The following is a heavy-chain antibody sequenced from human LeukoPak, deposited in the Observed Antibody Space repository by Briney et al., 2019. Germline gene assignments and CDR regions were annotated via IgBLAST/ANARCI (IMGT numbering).Heavy chain of an antibody. J-gene: IGHJ4*02. CDR3: AREFCSTTSCYFDY. CDR2: ISGSSSYI. Sequence: GSLRLSCAASGFTFSTYNMNWVRQAPGKGLEWVSSISGSSSYIYYADSVKGRFSISRDNAKNSLYLQMNSLRAEDTAVYYCAREFCSTTSCYFDYWGQGTLVTVSS. CDR1: GFTFSTYN. V-gene: IGHV3-21*01. D-gene: IGHD2-2*01.